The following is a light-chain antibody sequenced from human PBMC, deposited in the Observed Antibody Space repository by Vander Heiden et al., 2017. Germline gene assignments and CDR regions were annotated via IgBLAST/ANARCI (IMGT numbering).Light chain of an antibody. J-gene: IGLJ2*01. CDR1: KLGDKH. V-gene: IGLV3-1*01. CDR3: QAWDSSTVV. CDR2: QDS. Sequence: SDELTQPPSVSVAPGQTASSSRRGEKLGDKHAWWYPPKPGQSPVLVIYQDSKRPSGIPERFSGSNSGNTATLTISGTQAMDEADYYCQAWDSSTVVFGGGTKLTVL.